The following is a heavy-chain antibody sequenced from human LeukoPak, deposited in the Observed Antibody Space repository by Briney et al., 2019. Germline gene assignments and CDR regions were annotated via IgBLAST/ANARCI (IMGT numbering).Heavy chain of an antibody. CDR1: GGSISSSSYY. D-gene: IGHD6-13*01. CDR3: ARGDSSSWYGFVI. J-gene: IGHJ3*02. CDR2: IYYSGST. V-gene: IGHV4-39*01. Sequence: SETLSLTCTVSGGSISSSSYYWGWIRQPPGKGLEWIGSIYYSGSTYYNPSLRSRVTISVDTSKNQFSLKLSSVTAADTAVYYCARGDSSSWYGFVIWGQGTMVTISS.